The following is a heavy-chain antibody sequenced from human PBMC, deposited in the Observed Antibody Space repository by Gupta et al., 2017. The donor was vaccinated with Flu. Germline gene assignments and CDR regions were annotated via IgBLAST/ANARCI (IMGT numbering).Heavy chain of an antibody. D-gene: IGHD2-2*01. J-gene: IGHJ6*02. Sequence: ISGTSGSPHYADSAKGRFTISRDNSKNTLYLQLHGLRVEDTAIYFCAKDGVPGRYCASSSCSNGDYYYRMDVWGQGTTVTVSS. V-gene: IGHV3-23*01. CDR3: AKDGVPGRYCASSSCSNGDYYYRMDV. CDR2: ISGTSGSP.